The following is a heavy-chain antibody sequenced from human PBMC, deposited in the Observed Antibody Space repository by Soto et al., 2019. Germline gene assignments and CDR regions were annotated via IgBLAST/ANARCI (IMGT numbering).Heavy chain of an antibody. V-gene: IGHV4-31*03. CDR3: ARVRGNPLLGWFDP. D-gene: IGHD2-2*01. J-gene: IGHJ5*02. CDR1: GGSISSGGYY. Sequence: QVQLQESGPGLVKPSQTLSLTCTVSGGSISSGGYYWSWIRQHPGKGLEWIGYIYHSGTTYYNPSLKSRVTRSVDTSKIQFSLRLTSVTAADPAVYYCARVRGNPLLGWFDPWGQGTLVTVSS. CDR2: IYHSGTT.